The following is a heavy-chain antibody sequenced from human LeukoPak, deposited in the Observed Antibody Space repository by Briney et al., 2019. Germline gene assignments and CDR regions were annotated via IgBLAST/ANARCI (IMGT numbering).Heavy chain of an antibody. Sequence: PGGSLRLSCAASGFTFSSYGMNWVRQAPGKGLEWVAVIWYDGSNKYYVDSVKGRFTISRDNSKNTLYLQMNSLRAEDTAVYYCARGGSSSWPGGPLFYFDYWGQGTLVTVSS. J-gene: IGHJ4*02. CDR2: IWYDGSNK. CDR3: ARGGSSSWPGGPLFYFDY. V-gene: IGHV3-33*01. CDR1: GFTFSSYG. D-gene: IGHD6-6*01.